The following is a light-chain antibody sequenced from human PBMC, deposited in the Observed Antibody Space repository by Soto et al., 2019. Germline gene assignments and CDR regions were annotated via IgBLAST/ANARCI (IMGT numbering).Light chain of an antibody. Sequence: EIVLTQSPATRSLSPGERATLSCRASQNVARYLDWYQQKPGQAPSLLIYESSNRATGIAARFSGSGSGTDFTLTISSLEPEDFAGYYCQRRSNWPQTFGQGTKV. CDR1: QNVARY. J-gene: IGKJ1*01. CDR2: ESS. V-gene: IGKV3-11*01. CDR3: QRRSNWPQT.